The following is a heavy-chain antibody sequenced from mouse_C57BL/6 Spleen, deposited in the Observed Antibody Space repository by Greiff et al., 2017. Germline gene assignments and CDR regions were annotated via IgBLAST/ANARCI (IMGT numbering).Heavy chain of an antibody. CDR3: ARGNYYGNPYYFDY. Sequence: QVQLKESGPELVKPGASVKISCKASGYAFSSSWMNWVKQRPGKGLEWIGRIYPGDGDTNYNGKFKGKATLTADKSSSTAYMQLSSLTSEDSAVYFCARGNYYGNPYYFDYWGQGTTLTVSS. CDR1: GYAFSSSW. V-gene: IGHV1-82*01. CDR2: IYPGDGDT. D-gene: IGHD2-1*01. J-gene: IGHJ2*01.